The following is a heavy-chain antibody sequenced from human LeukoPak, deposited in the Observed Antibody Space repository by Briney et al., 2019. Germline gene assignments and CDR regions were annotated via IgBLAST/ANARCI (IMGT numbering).Heavy chain of an antibody. V-gene: IGHV3-11*06. Sequence: GGSLRLSCAAFGFIFSDYYMTWIRQAPGKGLEWVSDISSSRSYTNYADSVKGRSTISRDNAKNSLYLQMNSLRADDTAVYYCASGGGGMVIGDYWGQGTLVTVSS. CDR1: GFIFSDYY. J-gene: IGHJ4*02. CDR3: ASGGGGMVIGDY. D-gene: IGHD3-16*01. CDR2: ISSSRSYT.